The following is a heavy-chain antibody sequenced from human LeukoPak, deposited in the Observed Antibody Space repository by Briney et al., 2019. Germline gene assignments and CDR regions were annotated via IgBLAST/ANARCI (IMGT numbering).Heavy chain of an antibody. CDR2: IDSDDDT. CDR3: ARVLNYYDSSGYDPRRKEVLDY. D-gene: IGHD3-22*01. CDR1: GFSLSTSGMC. Sequence: ECGPTLVNPTQTLTLTCTFSGFSLSTSGMCVSWIRQPQWLSLDWFTLIDSDDDTYYSTSLKTRLTISKDTSKNQVVLTMTNMDPVDTATYYCARVLNYYDSSGYDPRRKEVLDYWGQGALVTVCS. V-gene: IGHV2-70*01. J-gene: IGHJ4*02.